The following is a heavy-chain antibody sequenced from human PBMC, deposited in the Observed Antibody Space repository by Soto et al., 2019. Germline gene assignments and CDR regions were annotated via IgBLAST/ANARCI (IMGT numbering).Heavy chain of an antibody. CDR1: GFTFSDFA. V-gene: IGHV3-23*01. D-gene: IGHD1-26*01. J-gene: IGHJ6*02. Sequence: EVQLLESGGGLVQPGGSLRLACVASGFTFSDFAMTWVRQVPGKGLEWVSAISGCGVSTYFADSVQGRFTISRDRSRNTVYLQMSSLRADDTAVYYCAKYGRVAAPPTYYYGMDVWGQGTTVTVSS. CDR2: ISGCGVST. CDR3: AKYGRVAAPPTYYYGMDV.